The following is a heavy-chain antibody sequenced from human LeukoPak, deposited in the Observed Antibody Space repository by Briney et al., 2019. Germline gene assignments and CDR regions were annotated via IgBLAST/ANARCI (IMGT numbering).Heavy chain of an antibody. V-gene: IGHV4-34*01. CDR2: INHSGST. CDR3: ARESRVVPAAIDY. D-gene: IGHD2-2*01. Sequence: TSETLSLTCAVYGGSFSGYYWSWIRQPPGKGLEWIGEINHSGSTNYNPSLKSRVTISVDTSKNQFSLKLSSVTAADTAVYYCARESRVVPAAIDYWGQGTLVTVSS. J-gene: IGHJ4*02. CDR1: GGSFSGYY.